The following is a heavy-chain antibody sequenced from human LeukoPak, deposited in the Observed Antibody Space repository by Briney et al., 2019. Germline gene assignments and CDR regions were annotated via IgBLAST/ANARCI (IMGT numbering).Heavy chain of an antibody. CDR3: ARDRSPTYYDSSGYYY. D-gene: IGHD3-22*01. CDR2: INPSGGST. J-gene: IGHJ4*02. V-gene: IGHV1-46*01. Sequence: ASVKVSCKASGYTFTGYYMHWVRQAPGQGLEWMGIINPSGGSTSYAQKFQGRVTMTRDTSTSTVYMELSSLRSEDTAVYYCARDRSPTYYDSSGYYYWGQGTLVTVSS. CDR1: GYTFTGYY.